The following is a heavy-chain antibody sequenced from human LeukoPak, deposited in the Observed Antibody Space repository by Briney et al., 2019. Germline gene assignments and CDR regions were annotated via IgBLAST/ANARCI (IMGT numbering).Heavy chain of an antibody. V-gene: IGHV3-43*02. CDR2: ISGDGGST. Sequence: GGSLRLSCGASGFTFDDYAMHWVRQAPGKGLEWVSLISGDGGSTYYADSVKGRFTISRDNSKNTLYLQMNSLRAEDTAVYYCARDHGELHTSYYYYGMDVWGQGTTVTVSS. CDR3: ARDHGELHTSYYYYGMDV. J-gene: IGHJ6*02. D-gene: IGHD3-10*01. CDR1: GFTFDDYA.